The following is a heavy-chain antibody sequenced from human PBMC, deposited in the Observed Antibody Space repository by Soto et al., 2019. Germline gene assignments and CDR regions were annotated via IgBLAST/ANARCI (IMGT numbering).Heavy chain of an antibody. J-gene: IGHJ4*02. D-gene: IGHD3-22*01. Sequence: GGSQRLSCVASGLTIKTYGGMWVRQAPGKGLEWVSSISSSSSYIYYADSVKGRFTISRDNAKNSLFLRMNSLRAEDTAVYYCARDLYYYASSGFNYWGQGTLVTVSS. CDR2: ISSSSSYI. V-gene: IGHV3-21*01. CDR1: GLTIKTYG. CDR3: ARDLYYYASSGFNY.